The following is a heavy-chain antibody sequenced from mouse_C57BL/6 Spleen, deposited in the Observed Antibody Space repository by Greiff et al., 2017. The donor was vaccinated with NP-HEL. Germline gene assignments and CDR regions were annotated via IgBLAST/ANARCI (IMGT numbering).Heavy chain of an antibody. J-gene: IGHJ4*01. V-gene: IGHV1-43*01. CDR1: GYSFTGYY. D-gene: IGHD2-4*01. Sequence: EVKLQESGPELVKPGASVKISCKASGYSFTGYYMHWVKQSSEKSLEWIGEINPSTGGTSYNQKFKGKATLTVDKSSSTAYMQLKSLTSEDSAVYYCARKGDYALYYAMDYWGQGTSVTVSS. CDR2: INPSTGGT. CDR3: ARKGDYALYYAMDY.